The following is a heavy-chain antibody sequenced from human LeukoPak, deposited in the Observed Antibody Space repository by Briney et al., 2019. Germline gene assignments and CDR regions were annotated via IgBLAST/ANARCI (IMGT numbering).Heavy chain of an antibody. V-gene: IGHV1-69*04. J-gene: IGHJ4*02. CDR1: GGTFSSYA. D-gene: IGHD2-8*01. CDR2: TIPILGIA. CDR3: ARSDYCTNGVCYTPFDY. Sequence: SVKVSCKASGGTFSSYAISWVRQAPGQGLEWMGRTIPILGIANYAQKFQGRVTITADKSTSTAYMELSSLRSEDTAVYYCARSDYCTNGVCYTPFDYWGQGTLVTVSS.